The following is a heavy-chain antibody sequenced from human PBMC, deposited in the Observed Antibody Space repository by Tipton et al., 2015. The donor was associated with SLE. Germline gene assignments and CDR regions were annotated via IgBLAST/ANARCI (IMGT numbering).Heavy chain of an antibody. V-gene: IGHV4-34*01. CDR1: GGSFSGYY. CDR3: ARGGPGDPYAFDI. CDR2: INHSGST. Sequence: TLSLTCAVYGGSFSGYYWSWIRQPPGKGLEWIGEINHSGSTNYNPSLRSRVTISLDTSKNQFSLKLSSVTAADTAVYYCARGGPGDPYAFDIWGQGTMVTVSS. J-gene: IGHJ3*02. D-gene: IGHD7-27*01.